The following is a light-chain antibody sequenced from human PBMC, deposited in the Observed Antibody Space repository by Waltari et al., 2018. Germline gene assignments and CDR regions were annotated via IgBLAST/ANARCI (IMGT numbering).Light chain of an antibody. CDR1: SSNIGTNS. J-gene: IGLJ1*01. Sequence: QSVLTQPPSASGTPGQTVTLPCSGRSSNIGTNSVAWYRHLPGMAPTLLISRNDRRPSGVPDRISGSKYGTSASLAITGLRSDDEGLYFCATWDDSLGGNVFGAGTEVSVL. CDR2: RND. CDR3: ATWDDSLGGNV. V-gene: IGLV1-47*01.